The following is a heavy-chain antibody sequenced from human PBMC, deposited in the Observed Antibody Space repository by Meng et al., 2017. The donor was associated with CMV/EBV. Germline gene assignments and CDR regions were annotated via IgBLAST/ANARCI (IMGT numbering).Heavy chain of an antibody. V-gene: IGHV4-59*01. Sequence: SETLSLTCTVSGGSISSYYWSWIRQPPGKGLEWIGYIYYSVSTNYNPSLKRRVTISVDTSKNQFSLKLSAVNAADTAVYYCASSTSPGGMDVWGQGTTVTVSS. CDR2: IYYSVST. J-gene: IGHJ6*02. CDR3: ASSTSPGGMDV. D-gene: IGHD6-6*01. CDR1: GGSISSYY.